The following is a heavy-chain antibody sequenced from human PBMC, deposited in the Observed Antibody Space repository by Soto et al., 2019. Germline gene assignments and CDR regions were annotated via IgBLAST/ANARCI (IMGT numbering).Heavy chain of an antibody. CDR2: ISAYNGNT. D-gene: IGHD5-18*01. V-gene: IGHV1-18*01. CDR1: GYTFTSYG. Sequence: QVQLVQSGAEVKKPGASVKVSCKASGYTFTSYGISWVRQAPGQGLEWMGWISAYNGNTNYAQKLQGRVTMTTDTSTRPAYMGLRSLRSDDTAVYYCASSLLVGYGLEGESDWGQGTLVTVSS. CDR3: ASSLLVGYGLEGESD. J-gene: IGHJ4*02.